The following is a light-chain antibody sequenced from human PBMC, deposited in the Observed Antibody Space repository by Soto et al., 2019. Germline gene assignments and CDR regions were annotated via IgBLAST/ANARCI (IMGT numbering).Light chain of an antibody. CDR1: QNVDNNY. Sequence: EIVLTQSPDSLSLSPGERATLSCRASQNVDNNYLAWYQQRPGLAPRLLIYGASIRATGIPDRFSGSGSGTDFTLSISILEPEDFAVYYCQQCAYAPRTFGQGTKVEVK. J-gene: IGKJ1*01. V-gene: IGKV3-20*01. CDR2: GAS. CDR3: QQCAYAPRT.